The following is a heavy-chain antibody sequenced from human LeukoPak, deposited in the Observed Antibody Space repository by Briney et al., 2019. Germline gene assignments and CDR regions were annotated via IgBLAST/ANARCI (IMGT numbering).Heavy chain of an antibody. D-gene: IGHD1-7*01. CDR2: INPNSSDT. CDR1: GYTFSGFY. Sequence: ASVKVSCKASGYTFSGFYMHWVRQAPGQGPEWMGCINPNSSDTNYAQKFQGRVTMTRDTSITTAYMELSRLTSDDTAVYYCARDQGGTIDYWGQGTLVTVSS. CDR3: ARDQGGTIDY. V-gene: IGHV1-2*02. J-gene: IGHJ4*02.